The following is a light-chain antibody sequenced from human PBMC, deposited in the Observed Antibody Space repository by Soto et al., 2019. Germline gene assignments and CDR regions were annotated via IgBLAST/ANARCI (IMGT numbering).Light chain of an antibody. CDR1: QSISSY. J-gene: IGKJ2*01. V-gene: IGKV1-39*01. CDR2: AAS. CDR3: QQSYSTPFT. Sequence: DIQMTQSPSSLSASVGDRVTITCRASQSISSYLNWYQQKPGKAPKLLIYAASSLQSGVPSRFSGSGFGTDLTLTIISLQPEDLATYYCQQSYSTPFTFGQGTKLEIK.